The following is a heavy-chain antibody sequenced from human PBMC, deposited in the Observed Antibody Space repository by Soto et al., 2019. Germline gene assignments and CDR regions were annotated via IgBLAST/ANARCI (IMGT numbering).Heavy chain of an antibody. D-gene: IGHD2-15*01. Sequence: EVQLVESGGGVVQPGGSLRLSCAASGVTVSSKYMSWVRQAPGKGLEWVSLIQSGGSTYYAGSVKGRVTICRDNSDHTLFLQMNSLRGEDRAVYYCTRDDGQRSGGRCDGVPMDVLCKGTTVSVSA. CDR2: IQSGGST. CDR1: GVTVSSKY. J-gene: IGHJ6*04. V-gene: IGHV3-66*01. CDR3: TRDDGQRSGGRCDGVPMDV.